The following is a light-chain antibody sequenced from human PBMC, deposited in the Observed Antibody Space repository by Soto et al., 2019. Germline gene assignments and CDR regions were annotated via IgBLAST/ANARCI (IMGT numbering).Light chain of an antibody. Sequence: ETVLAQSPGTLPLSLGERATLSCRSSQSVSSSYSAWYQQKPGQAPRLLIYGASSRATDIPDRFSGSGSGTDFTLTISSLQSEDFAVYYCQQYNNWPRTFGQGTKVDIK. CDR2: GAS. J-gene: IGKJ1*01. CDR1: QSVSSSY. CDR3: QQYNNWPRT. V-gene: IGKV3-20*01.